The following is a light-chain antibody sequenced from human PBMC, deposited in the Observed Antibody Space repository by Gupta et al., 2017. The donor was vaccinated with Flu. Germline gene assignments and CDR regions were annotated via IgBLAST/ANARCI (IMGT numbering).Light chain of an antibody. CDR2: GSY. CDR1: QSVGTNY. CDR3: QQYSSSPS. V-gene: IGKV3-20*01. Sequence: EIVLTQPPGTLSLSPGERATLSCRASQSVGTNYVAWYQKKSGQAPRLLIYGSYRRATDIPDRFSGSGSGTEFTLTISRLEPEDFAVYYCQQYSSSPSFGPGTKVDIK. J-gene: IGKJ3*01.